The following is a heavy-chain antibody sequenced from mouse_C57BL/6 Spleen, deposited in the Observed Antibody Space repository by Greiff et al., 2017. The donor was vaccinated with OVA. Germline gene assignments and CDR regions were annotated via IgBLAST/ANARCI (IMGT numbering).Heavy chain of an antibody. CDR3: ARKGGNYWYFDV. CDR2: INPYNGGT. CDR1: GYTFTDYY. Sequence: VQLQQSGPVLVKPGASVKMSCKASGYTFTDYYMNWVKQSHGKSLEWIGVINPYNGGTSYNQKFKGKATLTVDKSSSTAYMELNSLTSEDSAVYYCARKGGNYWYFDVWGTGTTVTVSS. D-gene: IGHD2-1*01. J-gene: IGHJ1*03. V-gene: IGHV1-19*01.